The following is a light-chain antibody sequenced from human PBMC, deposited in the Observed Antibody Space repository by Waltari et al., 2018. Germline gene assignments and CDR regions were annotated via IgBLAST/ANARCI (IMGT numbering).Light chain of an antibody. CDR3: SSYTTGRTVVI. CDR2: DVS. CDR1: NDDIGAYNY. J-gene: IGLJ2*01. Sequence: QSALTQPASVSGSPGQSITISCTGTNDDIGAYNYFSRYQLHPGQAPKLISYDVSKRPSGVSDRFSGSKSADTASLTISDLQAEDDNDYYCSSYTTGRTVVIFGGGTKLTVL. V-gene: IGLV2-14*03.